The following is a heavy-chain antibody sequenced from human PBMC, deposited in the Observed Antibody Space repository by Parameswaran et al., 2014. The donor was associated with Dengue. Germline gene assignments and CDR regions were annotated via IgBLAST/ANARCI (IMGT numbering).Heavy chain of an antibody. Sequence: VRQMPGKGLEWMGAIYPVDSETRYSPSFQGQVTISADKSFGTAYLHWNTLRASDTAMYYCARPYDSTTVAPFDIWGQGTMVTVSS. CDR3: ARPYDSTTVAPFDI. D-gene: IGHD3-22*01. V-gene: IGHV5-51*01. CDR2: IYPVDSET. J-gene: IGHJ3*02.